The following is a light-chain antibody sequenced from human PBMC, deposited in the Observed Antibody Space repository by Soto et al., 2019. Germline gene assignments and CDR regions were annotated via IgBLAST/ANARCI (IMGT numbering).Light chain of an antibody. CDR3: LLYYDAAVV. CDR1: TGPVTSDYY. Sequence: QTVVTQEPSLTVSPGGPVTLTCASRTGPVTSDYYPNWFQQKPGQAPRALIYSTTKKHSWTPARFSGSLLGGKSALTLSGVQPEDEADYYCLLYYDAAVVFGGGNNLTVL. V-gene: IGLV7-43*01. CDR2: STT. J-gene: IGLJ2*01.